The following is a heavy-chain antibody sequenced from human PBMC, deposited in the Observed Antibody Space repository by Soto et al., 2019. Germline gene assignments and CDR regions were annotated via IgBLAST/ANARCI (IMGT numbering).Heavy chain of an antibody. V-gene: IGHV1-69*13. CDR2: IIPIFGTA. CDR1: GGTFSSYA. Sequence: GPPVKVSCKASGGTFSSYAISWVRQAPGQGLEWMGGIIPIFGTANYAQKFQGRVTITADESTSTAYMELSSLRSEDTAVYYCARLWDILTGYYGHSYYYGMDVWGQGTTVTVSS. CDR3: ARLWDILTGYYGHSYYYGMDV. J-gene: IGHJ6*02. D-gene: IGHD3-9*01.